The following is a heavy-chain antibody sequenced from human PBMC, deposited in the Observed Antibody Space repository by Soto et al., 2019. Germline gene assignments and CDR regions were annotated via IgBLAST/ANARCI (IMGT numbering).Heavy chain of an antibody. Sequence: SETLSLTCTVSGGSISSYYWSWIRQPPGKGLEWIGYIYYSGSTNYNPSLKSRVTISADTSKNQFSLKLTSVTAADTAVYCCAKDGYYGSGSYLSWFDPWGQGTLVTVSS. D-gene: IGHD3-10*01. V-gene: IGHV4-59*01. CDR1: GGSISSYY. CDR2: IYYSGST. CDR3: AKDGYYGSGSYLSWFDP. J-gene: IGHJ5*02.